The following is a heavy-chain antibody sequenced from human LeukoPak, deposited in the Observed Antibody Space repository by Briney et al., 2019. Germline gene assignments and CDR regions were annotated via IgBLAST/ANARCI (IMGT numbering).Heavy chain of an antibody. CDR3: ARESRYCSSTSCYTHGYFDY. CDR1: GYTFTSYY. CDR2: INPSGGST. D-gene: IGHD2-2*02. Sequence: ASVKVSCKASGYTFTSYYMHWVRQAPGQGLEWMGIINPSGGSTSCAQKFQGRVTMTRDMSTSTVYMELSSLGSEDTAVYYCARESRYCSSTSCYTHGYFDYWGQGTLVTVSS. J-gene: IGHJ4*02. V-gene: IGHV1-46*01.